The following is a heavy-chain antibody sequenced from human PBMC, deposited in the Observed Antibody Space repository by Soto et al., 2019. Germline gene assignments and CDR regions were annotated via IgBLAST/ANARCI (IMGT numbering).Heavy chain of an antibody. CDR3: AKSSSWAHYYYMAV. J-gene: IGHJ6*03. CDR2: ISGSGDTT. CDR1: GFTFSSYA. D-gene: IGHD2-2*01. Sequence: PGGSLRLSCAASGFTFSSYAMSWVRQAPGKGLEWVSVISGSGDTTNYADSVKDRFTISRDNSKNSLYLQMNSLRVEDTAIYYCAKSSSWAHYYYMAVWGKGTTVTIS. V-gene: IGHV3-23*01.